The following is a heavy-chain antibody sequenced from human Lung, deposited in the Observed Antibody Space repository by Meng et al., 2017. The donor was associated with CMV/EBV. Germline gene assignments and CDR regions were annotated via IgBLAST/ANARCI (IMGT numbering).Heavy chain of an antibody. D-gene: IGHD1-26*01. Sequence: ASVKVSCKASVYTFTGYYMHWVRQAPGQGLEWMGWINPNSGGTNYAQKFQGRVTMTRDTSISTAYMELSRLRSDDTAVYYCAREDSGGWGPLYWGQGTLVXVSS. CDR1: VYTFTGYY. J-gene: IGHJ4*02. V-gene: IGHV1-2*02. CDR2: INPNSGGT. CDR3: AREDSGGWGPLY.